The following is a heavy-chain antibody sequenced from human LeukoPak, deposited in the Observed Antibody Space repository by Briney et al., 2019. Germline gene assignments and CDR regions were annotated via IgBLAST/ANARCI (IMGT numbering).Heavy chain of an antibody. CDR1: GFTFSIYG. J-gene: IGHJ4*02. D-gene: IGHD4-17*01. CDR3: GKKFPGAVTHGPDY. CDR2: ISYDGSNI. V-gene: IGHV3-30*18. Sequence: PGGSLTLSCAASGFTFSIYGMHWVRQAPGKGLECVAVISYDGSNIYYADSVKGRFTISRDNSKNTLYLQMNSLRPEDTAVYYCGKKFPGAVTHGPDYWGQGHLVPVSS.